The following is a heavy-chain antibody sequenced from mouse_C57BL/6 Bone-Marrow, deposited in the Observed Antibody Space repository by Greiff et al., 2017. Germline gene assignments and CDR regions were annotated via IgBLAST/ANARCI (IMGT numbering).Heavy chain of an antibody. J-gene: IGHJ4*01. CDR2: IDPANGNT. CDR1: GFNIKNTY. V-gene: IGHV14-3*01. Sequence: VQLQQSVAELVRPGASVKLSCTASGFNIKNTYMHWVKQRPEQGLEWIGRIDPANGNTTYAPKFQGKATITADTSSNTAYLQLSSLTSEDTAIYYCARIPITTRINYYAMDYWGQGTSVTVSS. CDR3: ARIPITTRINYYAMDY. D-gene: IGHD1-1*01.